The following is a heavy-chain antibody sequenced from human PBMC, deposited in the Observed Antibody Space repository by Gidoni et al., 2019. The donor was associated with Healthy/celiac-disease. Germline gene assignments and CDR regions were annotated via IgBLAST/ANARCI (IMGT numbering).Heavy chain of an antibody. CDR1: GFTLSKAW. CDR3: TTDSHDFWSGPPFDY. D-gene: IGHD3-3*01. Sequence: EVQLVESGGGLVKPGGSLRLSCAASGFTLSKAWMSWVRQAPGKGLEWVGRIKSKTDGGTTDYAAPVKGRFTISRDDSKNTLYLQMNSLKTEDTAVYYCTTDSHDFWSGPPFDYWGQGTLVTVSS. CDR2: IKSKTDGGTT. J-gene: IGHJ4*02. V-gene: IGHV3-15*01.